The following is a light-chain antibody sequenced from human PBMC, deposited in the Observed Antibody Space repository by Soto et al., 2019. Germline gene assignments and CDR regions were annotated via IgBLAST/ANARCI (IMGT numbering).Light chain of an antibody. J-gene: IGKJ4*01. V-gene: IGKV1-39*01. Sequence: DIQVTQSPSSLSASVGDRVTITCRASQNIARYVNWYHQITGKAPKLLISSASSLESGVPSRFSGSGSGTDFTLIISRLQPEDCATYYCQQSYRTPLSFGGGTKVEIK. CDR2: SAS. CDR3: QQSYRTPLS. CDR1: QNIARY.